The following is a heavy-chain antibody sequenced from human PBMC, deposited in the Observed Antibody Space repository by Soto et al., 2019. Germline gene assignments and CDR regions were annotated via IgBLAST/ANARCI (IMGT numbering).Heavy chain of an antibody. CDR3: AKEGSSGYYPFFDY. Sequence: LGGSLRLACVAAVFTFSSYAMSWVRQAPGKGLEWVSAISGSGGSTYYADSVKGRFTISRDNSKNTLYLQMNSLRAEDTAVYYCAKEGSSGYYPFFDYWGQGTLVTVSS. V-gene: IGHV3-23*01. J-gene: IGHJ4*02. D-gene: IGHD3-22*01. CDR2: ISGSGGST. CDR1: VFTFSSYA.